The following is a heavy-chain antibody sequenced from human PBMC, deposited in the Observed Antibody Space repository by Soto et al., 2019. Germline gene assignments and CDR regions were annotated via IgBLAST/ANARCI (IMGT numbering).Heavy chain of an antibody. CDR2: ISAYNGNT. CDR3: AKTYGRLASHAFDI. CDR1: GYTFTSYG. D-gene: IGHD3-3*02. J-gene: IGHJ3*02. V-gene: IGHV1-18*01. Sequence: ASVKVSCKASGYTFTSYGISWVRQAPGQGLEWMGWISAYNGNTNYAQKLQGRVTMTTDTSTSTAYMELRSLRAEDTALYYCAKTYGRLASHAFDIWGQGTMVTVSS.